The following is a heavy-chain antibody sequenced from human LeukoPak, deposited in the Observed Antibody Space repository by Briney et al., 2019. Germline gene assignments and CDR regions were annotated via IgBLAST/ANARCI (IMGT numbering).Heavy chain of an antibody. CDR1: GFTFSSYS. CDR3: ARVLEAASFDY. J-gene: IGHJ4*02. V-gene: IGHV3-21*01. D-gene: IGHD6-25*01. Sequence: GGSVRLSCAASGFTFSSYSMNWVRLAPGKGLEWVSSISSSSRYIYFADSLKGRFTISRDNAKNSLYLQMNSLRAEDTAVYYCARVLEAASFDYWGQGILVTVSS. CDR2: ISSSSRYI.